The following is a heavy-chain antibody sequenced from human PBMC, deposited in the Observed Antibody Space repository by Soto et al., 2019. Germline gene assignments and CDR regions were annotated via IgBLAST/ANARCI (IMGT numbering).Heavy chain of an antibody. CDR3: ARVLWFGELFIYLDY. Sequence: GASVKVSCKASGYTFTSYAMHWVRQAPGQRLEWMGWINAGNGNTKYSQKFQGRVTITRDTSASTAYMELSSLRSEDTAVYYCARVLWFGELFIYLDYWGQGTLVTVSS. J-gene: IGHJ4*02. CDR2: INAGNGNT. V-gene: IGHV1-3*01. D-gene: IGHD3-10*01. CDR1: GYTFTSYA.